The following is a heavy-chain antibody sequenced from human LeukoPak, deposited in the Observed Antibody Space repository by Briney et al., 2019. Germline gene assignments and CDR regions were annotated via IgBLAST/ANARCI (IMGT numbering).Heavy chain of an antibody. CDR2: IYYSGST. Sequence: SETLSLTCTVSGGSISSYYWSWLRQPPGKGLEWIGYIYYSGSTNYHPSPKSRVTISVDTSKNQFSLKLSSVTAADTAVYYCARESSPSSGYYDYWGQGTLVTVSS. CDR1: GGSISSYY. J-gene: IGHJ4*02. CDR3: ARESSPSSGYYDY. D-gene: IGHD3-22*01. V-gene: IGHV4-59*01.